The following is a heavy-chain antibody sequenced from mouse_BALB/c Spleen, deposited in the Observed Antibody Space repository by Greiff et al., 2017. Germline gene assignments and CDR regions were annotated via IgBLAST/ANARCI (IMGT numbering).Heavy chain of an antibody. CDR1: GFSLSRYS. V-gene: IGHV2-6-4*01. J-gene: IGHJ4*01. CDR3: ARGAYYAMDY. Sequence: VKLVESGPGLVAPSQSLSITCTVSGFSLSRYSVHWVRQPPGKGLEWLGMIWGGGSTDYNSALKSRLSISKDNSKSQVFLKMNSLQNDTAMYYCARGAYYAMDYWGQGTSVTVSS. CDR2: IWGGGST.